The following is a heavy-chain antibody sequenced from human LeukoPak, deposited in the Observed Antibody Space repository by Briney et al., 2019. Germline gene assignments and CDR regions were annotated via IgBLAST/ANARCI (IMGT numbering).Heavy chain of an antibody. J-gene: IGHJ4*02. CDR1: GYSISSGYY. Sequence: PSETLSLTCAVSGYSISSGYYWGWIRQPPGKGLEWIGSIYHSGSTYYNPSLKSRVTISVDTSKNQFSLKLSSVTAADTAVYYCARHGKYDFWSGYTRYGYNSPYYFGYWGQGTLVTVSS. CDR2: IYHSGST. CDR3: ARHGKYDFWSGYTRYGYNSPYYFGY. V-gene: IGHV4-38-2*01. D-gene: IGHD3-3*01.